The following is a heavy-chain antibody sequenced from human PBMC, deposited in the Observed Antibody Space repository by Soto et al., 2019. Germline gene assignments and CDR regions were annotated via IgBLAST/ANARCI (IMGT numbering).Heavy chain of an antibody. CDR1: GYTFSSYG. CDR3: ARESPPADY. V-gene: IGHV1-18*01. Sequence: QVQLVQSGAEVKKPGASVKVSCKASGYTFSSYGISWVRQAPGQGLEWMGWISAYNDNTKYAHNLQGRVTMTTDTATSTAFMELRSLRSDDTAVYYCARESPPADYWGQGTLVTVSS. J-gene: IGHJ4*02. CDR2: ISAYNDNT.